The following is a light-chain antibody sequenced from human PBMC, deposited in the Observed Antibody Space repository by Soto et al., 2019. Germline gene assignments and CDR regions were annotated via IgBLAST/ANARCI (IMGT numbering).Light chain of an antibody. J-gene: IGKJ4*01. Sequence: ETVLTQSPATLPLSPGERVTLSCRASQSVSSYLAWYQQKPGHAPRLLIYDSSNGATIIPARFSGSGSGTYFTLTISRLEPEDFAVYFWQHRIYWRSTFGGGTKVDIK. CDR2: DSS. CDR1: QSVSSY. V-gene: IGKV3-11*01. CDR3: QHRIYWRST.